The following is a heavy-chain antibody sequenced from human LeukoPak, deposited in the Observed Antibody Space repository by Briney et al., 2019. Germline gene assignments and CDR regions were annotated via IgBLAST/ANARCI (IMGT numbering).Heavy chain of an antibody. J-gene: IGHJ4*02. D-gene: IGHD2-2*01. CDR3: ARERCSSTSCHRISGFRY. Sequence: SETPSLTCAVYGGSFSGYYWGWIRQPPGKGLEWIGEINHSGSTNYNPSLKSRVTISVDTSKNQFSLKLSSVTAADTAVYYCARERCSSTSCHRISGFRYWGQGTLVTVSS. CDR1: GGSFSGYY. CDR2: INHSGST. V-gene: IGHV4-34*01.